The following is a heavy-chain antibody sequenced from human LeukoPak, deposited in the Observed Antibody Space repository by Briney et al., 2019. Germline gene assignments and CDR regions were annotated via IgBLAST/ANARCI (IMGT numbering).Heavy chain of an antibody. V-gene: IGHV3-23*01. CDR3: AKDRNFWSGYSPLDN. CDR1: GFTFSSYA. J-gene: IGHJ4*02. Sequence: GGSLRLSCAASGFTFSSYAMSWVRQAPGKGLEWVSAISGSGGSTYYADSVKGRFTISRDNSKNTLHLQMNSLRAEDTAVYYCAKDRNFWSGYSPLDNWGQGTLVTVSS. D-gene: IGHD3-3*01. CDR2: ISGSGGST.